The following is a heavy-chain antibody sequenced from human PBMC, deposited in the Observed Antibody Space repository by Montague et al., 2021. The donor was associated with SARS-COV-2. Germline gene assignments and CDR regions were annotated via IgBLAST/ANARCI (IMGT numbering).Heavy chain of an antibody. J-gene: IGHJ4*02. Sequence: SLRLSCAASGFTFSSYAMSWVRQAPGKGLEWVSVIYSGGSSTYYADSVKGRFTISRDNSKNTLYLQMNSLRAEDTAVYYCAKSRGIRYDSSGYYYTLDYWGQGTLVTVSS. V-gene: IGHV3-23*03. CDR1: GFTFSSYA. CDR2: IYSGGSST. D-gene: IGHD3-22*01. CDR3: AKSRGIRYDSSGYYYTLDY.